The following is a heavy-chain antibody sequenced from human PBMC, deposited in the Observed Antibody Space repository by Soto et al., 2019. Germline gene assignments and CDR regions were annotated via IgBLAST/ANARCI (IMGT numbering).Heavy chain of an antibody. J-gene: IGHJ4*02. V-gene: IGHV4-34*01. CDR3: ARVLLWFRVSSYFDY. CDR1: GGSFSGYY. Sequence: QVQLQQWGAGLLKPSETLSLTCAVYGGSFSGYYWSWIRQPPGKGLEWIGEINHSGSTNYNPSLKSRVTISVDTSKNQFSLKLSSVTAADTAVYYCARVLLWFRVSSYFDYWGQGTLVTVSS. D-gene: IGHD3-10*01. CDR2: INHSGST.